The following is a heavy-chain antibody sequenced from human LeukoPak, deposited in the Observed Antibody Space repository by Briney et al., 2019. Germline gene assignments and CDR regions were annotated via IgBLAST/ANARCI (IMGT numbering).Heavy chain of an antibody. J-gene: IGHJ4*02. CDR2: INHSGST. D-gene: IGHD3-10*01. CDR1: GGSSSGYY. CDR3: ARDTMVRGFKVISYFDY. Sequence: SETLSLTCAVYGGSSSGYYWSWIRQPPGKGLEWIGEINHSGSTNYNPSLKSRVTISVDTSKNQFSLKLSSVTAADTAVYYCARDTMVRGFKVISYFDYWGQGTLVTVSS. V-gene: IGHV4-34*01.